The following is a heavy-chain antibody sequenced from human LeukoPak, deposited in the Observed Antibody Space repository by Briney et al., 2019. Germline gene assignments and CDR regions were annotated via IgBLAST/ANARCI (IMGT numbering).Heavy chain of an antibody. V-gene: IGHV3-23*01. D-gene: IGHD2-8*02. J-gene: IGHJ4*02. CDR2: ISGSSGGA. CDR3: AKGALPGPPYYFYY. Sequence: PGGSLRLSCAGSGFTFSRYAMRWVRQARGKGVEWGSVISGSSGGANCADSVKGRFTISRDISKNTLFLQLNSLRAEDTAVYYCAKGALPGPPYYFYYWGQGTLVTVSS. CDR1: GFTFSRYA.